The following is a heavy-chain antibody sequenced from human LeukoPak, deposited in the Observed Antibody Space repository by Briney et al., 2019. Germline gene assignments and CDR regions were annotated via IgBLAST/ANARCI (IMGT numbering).Heavy chain of an antibody. CDR1: GYTFTSYD. V-gene: IGHV1-8*01. D-gene: IGHD3-22*01. Sequence: ASVKVSCKASGYTFTSYDINWVRQATGQGLERMGWMNPNSGNTGYAQKFQGRVTMTRNTSISTAYMELSSLRSEDTAVYYCATARYYDSSGYPIRRRHYFDYWGQGTLVTVSS. CDR2: MNPNSGNT. J-gene: IGHJ4*02. CDR3: ATARYYDSSGYPIRRRHYFDY.